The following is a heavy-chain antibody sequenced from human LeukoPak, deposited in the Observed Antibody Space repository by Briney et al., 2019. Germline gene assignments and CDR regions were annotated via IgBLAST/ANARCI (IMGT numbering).Heavy chain of an antibody. Sequence: SETLSLTCAVYGGSFSGYFWTWLRQPPGKGLEWIGEINHGGSTSYNPSLGTRVTMAVDTSKNQLSLKLTSVTAADTAVYYCARGLAGPRLQQWGQGTLVDVSS. D-gene: IGHD3-16*01. CDR3: ARGLAGPRLQQ. CDR1: GGSFSGYF. CDR2: INHGGST. J-gene: IGHJ1*01. V-gene: IGHV4-34*01.